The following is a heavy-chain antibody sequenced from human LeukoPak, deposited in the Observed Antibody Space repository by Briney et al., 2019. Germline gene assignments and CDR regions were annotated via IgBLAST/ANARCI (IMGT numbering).Heavy chain of an antibody. Sequence: PSGTLSLTCAVSGGSISSSNWWSWVRQPPGKGLEWIGYIYYSGSTNYNPSLKSRVTISVDTSKNQFSLKLSSVTAADTAVYYCARGYKSRSSYYSYYCYMDVWGKGTTVTVSS. V-gene: IGHV4-4*02. CDR3: ARGYKSRSSYYSYYCYMDV. J-gene: IGHJ6*03. CDR2: IYYSGST. CDR1: GGSISSSNW. D-gene: IGHD5-12*01.